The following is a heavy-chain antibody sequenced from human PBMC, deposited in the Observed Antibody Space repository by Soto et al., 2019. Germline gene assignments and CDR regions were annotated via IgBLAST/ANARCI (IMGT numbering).Heavy chain of an antibody. CDR1: GDSISSYY. CDR2: IYYSGST. V-gene: IGHV4-59*01. J-gene: IGHJ4*02. CDR3: ARDLGAAAGTGYFDY. D-gene: IGHD6-13*01. Sequence: SETLSVTCSVSGDSISSYYWSWILQPPGKGLEWIGYIYYSGSTNYNPSLKSRVTISVDTSKNQFSLKLSSVTAADTAVYYCARDLGAAAGTGYFDYWGQGTLVTVSS.